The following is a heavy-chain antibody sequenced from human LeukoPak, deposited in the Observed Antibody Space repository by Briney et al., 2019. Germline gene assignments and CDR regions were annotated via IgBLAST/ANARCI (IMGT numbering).Heavy chain of an antibody. CDR2: IAHDGSNK. CDR3: AKDSVRKTIVGPTTRGVNDY. D-gene: IGHD1-26*01. J-gene: IGHJ4*02. CDR1: GFTFSNYV. V-gene: IGHV3-30*18. Sequence: GGSLRLSCAASGFTFSNYVMQWVRQAPGKGLEWVALIAHDGSNKYYADSVKGRFTISRDNSKNTLYLQMNSLRPEDTAVYYCAKDSVRKTIVGPTTRGVNDYWGQGTLVTVSS.